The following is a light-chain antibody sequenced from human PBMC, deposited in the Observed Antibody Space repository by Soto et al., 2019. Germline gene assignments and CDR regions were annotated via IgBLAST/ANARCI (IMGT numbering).Light chain of an antibody. Sequence: SYELTQSPSVSMAPRQTARISCGGSDIGSKNVHWYQQKPGQAPMLVVFDDNDRPSGIPERFSGSNSGNTATLTISRVEAGDEAEYYCQVWDNSRDLYVFGTGTKVTVL. CDR2: DDN. J-gene: IGLJ1*01. CDR1: DIGSKN. CDR3: QVWDNSRDLYV. V-gene: IGLV3-21*02.